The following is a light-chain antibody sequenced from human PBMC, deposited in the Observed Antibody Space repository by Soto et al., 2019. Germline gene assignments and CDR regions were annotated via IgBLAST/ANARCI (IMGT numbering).Light chain of an antibody. J-gene: IGLJ1*01. CDR3: QSYDISLRGNV. CDR2: GNT. CDR1: SSNIGAGFD. V-gene: IGLV1-40*01. Sequence: QSVLTQPPSVSGAPGQRVILSCTGNSSNIGAGFDVHWYQQVPGSAPTLLIYGNTHRPTGVPDRFSGSKGGTSASLTITGLQADDEADYYCQSYDISLRGNVFGPGTTVTVL.